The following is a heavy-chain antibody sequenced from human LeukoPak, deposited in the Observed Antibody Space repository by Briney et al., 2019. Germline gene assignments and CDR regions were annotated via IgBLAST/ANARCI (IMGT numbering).Heavy chain of an antibody. V-gene: IGHV3-23*01. CDR2: ISGTGAGT. J-gene: IGHJ4*02. D-gene: IGHD2-21*02. CDR1: GFTFSSYA. Sequence: GSLRLSCAASGFTFSSYAMSWVRQAPGKGLEWVSAISGTGAGTHYVDSVKDRFTISRDNSKDTVYLQMNSLRAEDTGVYYCARDRLEAVTDDDYFDYWGQGTLVTVSS. CDR3: ARDRLEAVTDDDYFDY.